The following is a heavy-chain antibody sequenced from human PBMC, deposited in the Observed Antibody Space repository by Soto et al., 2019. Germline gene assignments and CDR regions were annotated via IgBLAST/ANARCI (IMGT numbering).Heavy chain of an antibody. CDR2: ISGSNDNT. D-gene: IGHD3-10*02. Sequence: PGGSLRLSCAASGFTFSSYAMSWVRQAPGKGLEWVSAISGSNDNTYYADSVQGRFTISRDNSKNTLYLQMNSLRAEDTAVYFCAYVIIRPTLYYFDFSCQGTLVTV. CDR3: AYVIIRPTLYYFDF. V-gene: IGHV3-23*01. J-gene: IGHJ4*02. CDR1: GFTFSSYA.